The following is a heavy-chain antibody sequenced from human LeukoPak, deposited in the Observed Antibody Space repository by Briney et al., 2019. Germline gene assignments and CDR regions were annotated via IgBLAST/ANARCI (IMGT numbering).Heavy chain of an antibody. CDR2: IYYSGST. CDR3: ARAPPGFWSGYYVY. D-gene: IGHD3-3*01. Sequence: SSETLSLTCTVSGGSISSSSYYWGWIRQPPGKGLEWIGSIYYSGSTYYNPSLKSRATISVDTSKNQFSLKLSSVTAADTAVYYCARAPPGFWSGYYVYWGQGTLVTVSS. J-gene: IGHJ4*02. V-gene: IGHV4-39*07. CDR1: GGSISSSSYY.